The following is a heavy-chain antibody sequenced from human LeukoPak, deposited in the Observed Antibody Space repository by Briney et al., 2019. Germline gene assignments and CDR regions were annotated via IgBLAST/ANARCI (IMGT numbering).Heavy chain of an antibody. CDR3: ARVLDYDFWSGTHNWFDP. J-gene: IGHJ5*02. CDR2: IIPILGIA. V-gene: IGHV1-69*04. CDR1: GGTFSSYA. Sequence: SVKVSCKASGGTFSSYAIIWVRQAPGQGLEWMGRIIPILGIANYAQKFQGRVTITADKSTSTAYMELSSLRSEDTAVYYCARVLDYDFWSGTHNWFDPWGQGTLVTVSS. D-gene: IGHD3-3*01.